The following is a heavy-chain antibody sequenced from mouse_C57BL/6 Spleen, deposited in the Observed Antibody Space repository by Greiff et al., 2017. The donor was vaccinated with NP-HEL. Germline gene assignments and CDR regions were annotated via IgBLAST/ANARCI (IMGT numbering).Heavy chain of an antibody. J-gene: IGHJ4*01. V-gene: IGHV1-80*01. D-gene: IGHD3-2*02. CDR1: GYAFSSYW. CDR2: IYPGDGDT. CDR3: AREGDSSGYATYYAMDY. Sequence: QVQLQQSGAELVKPGASVKISCKASGYAFSSYWMNWVKQRPGKGLEWIGQIYPGDGDTNYNGKFKGKATLTADKSSSTAYMQLSSLTSEDSAVYFCAREGDSSGYATYYAMDYWGQGTSVTVSS.